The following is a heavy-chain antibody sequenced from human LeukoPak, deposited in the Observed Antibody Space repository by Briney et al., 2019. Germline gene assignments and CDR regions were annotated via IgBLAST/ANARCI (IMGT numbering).Heavy chain of an antibody. J-gene: IGHJ4*02. Sequence: PGGSLRLSCAASGFTFSSYGMSWVRQAPGKGPQWVSAITGSGGTTYYADSVKGRFTISRDNSKNTLYLQMNSLRAEDTAVYYCASRSSIVAATVLFDYWGQGTLVTVSS. V-gene: IGHV3-23*01. D-gene: IGHD6-13*01. CDR2: ITGSGGTT. CDR3: ASRSSIVAATVLFDY. CDR1: GFTFSSYG.